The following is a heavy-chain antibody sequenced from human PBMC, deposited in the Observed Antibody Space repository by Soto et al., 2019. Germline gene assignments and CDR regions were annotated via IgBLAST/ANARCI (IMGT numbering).Heavy chain of an antibody. CDR3: AKDRGSKVGAHDY. D-gene: IGHD1-26*01. J-gene: IGHJ4*02. CDR2: ISGSGGST. Sequence: EVQLLESGGGLVQPGGSLRLSCAASGFTFSSYAMSWVRQAPGKGLEWVSAISGSGGSTYYADPVKGRFTISRDNSKNTLYLQMNSLRADDTAVYYCAKDRGSKVGAHDYWGQGTLVTVSS. CDR1: GFTFSSYA. V-gene: IGHV3-23*01.